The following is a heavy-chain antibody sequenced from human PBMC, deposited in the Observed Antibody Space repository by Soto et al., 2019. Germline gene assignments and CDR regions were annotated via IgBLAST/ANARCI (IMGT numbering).Heavy chain of an antibody. Sequence: PGGSLRLSCAASGFTFSSYWMHWVRQAPGKGLVWVSRINSDGSSTSYADSVKGRFTISRDNAKNTLYLQMNSLRAEDTAVYYCARGHYDFWSGSPALYSYGMAVWGQGPTGTVSS. CDR1: GFTFSSYW. D-gene: IGHD3-3*01. V-gene: IGHV3-74*01. CDR3: ARGHYDFWSGSPALYSYGMAV. J-gene: IGHJ6*02. CDR2: INSDGSST.